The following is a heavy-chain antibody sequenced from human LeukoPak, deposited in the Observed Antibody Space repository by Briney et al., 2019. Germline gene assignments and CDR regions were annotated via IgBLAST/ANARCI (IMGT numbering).Heavy chain of an antibody. V-gene: IGHV3-30*02. CDR1: GFTFSSYG. CDR2: IRYDGSNK. D-gene: IGHD3-22*01. J-gene: IGHJ4*02. CDR3: AKDQTYYYDSSGYYGYFDY. Sequence: PGGSLRLSCAASGFTFSSYGMHWVRQAPGKGLEWVAFIRYDGSNKYYADSVKSRFTISRDNSKNTLYLQMNSLRAEDTAVYYCAKDQTYYYDSSGYYGYFDYWGQGTLVTVSS.